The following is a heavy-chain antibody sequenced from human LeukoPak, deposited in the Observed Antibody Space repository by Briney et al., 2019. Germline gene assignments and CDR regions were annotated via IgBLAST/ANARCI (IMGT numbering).Heavy chain of an antibody. J-gene: IGHJ5*02. CDR1: GFTFNNYS. CDR3: ARDPGVVDTWSDP. CDR2: ITSSSSTI. V-gene: IGHV3-48*04. Sequence: GGSLRLSCAASGFTFNNYSMNWVRQAPGKGLEWVSYITSSSSTIYYADSVKGRFTISRDNAKNSLYLQMNSLRAEDTAVFYCARDPGVVDTWSDPWGQGTLVTVSS. D-gene: IGHD2-15*01.